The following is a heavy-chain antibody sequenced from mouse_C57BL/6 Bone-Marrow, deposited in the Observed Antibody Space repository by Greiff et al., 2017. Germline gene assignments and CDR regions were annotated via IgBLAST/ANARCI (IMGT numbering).Heavy chain of an antibody. Sequence: EVKLMESGPELVKPGASVKISCKASGYTFTDYYMNWVKQSHGKSLEWIGDINPNNGGTSYNQKFKGKATLTVDKSSSTAYMELRSLTSEDSAVYYCARMEDYWGQGTSVTVSS. CDR2: INPNNGGT. CDR1: GYTFTDYY. CDR3: ARMEDY. V-gene: IGHV1-26*01. J-gene: IGHJ4*01.